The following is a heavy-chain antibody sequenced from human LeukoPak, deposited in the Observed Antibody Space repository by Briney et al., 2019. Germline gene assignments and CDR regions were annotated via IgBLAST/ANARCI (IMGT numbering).Heavy chain of an antibody. CDR1: GGSISSGGYY. Sequence: SQTLSLTCTVSGGSISSGGYYWSWIRQHPGKGLEWIGYIYYSGSTYYNPSLKSRVTISVDTSKNQFSLKLSSVTAADTAVYYCARNGDYGDHGNYFDYWGQGTLVTVSS. J-gene: IGHJ4*02. CDR2: IYYSGST. V-gene: IGHV4-31*03. D-gene: IGHD4-17*01. CDR3: ARNGDYGDHGNYFDY.